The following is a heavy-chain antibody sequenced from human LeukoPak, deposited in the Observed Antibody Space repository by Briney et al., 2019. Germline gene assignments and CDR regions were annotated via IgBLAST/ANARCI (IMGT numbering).Heavy chain of an antibody. J-gene: IGHJ4*02. D-gene: IGHD4-17*01. CDR2: VSGGGGST. V-gene: IGHV3-23*01. Sequence: SGGTLRLSCAASGFTFSSYAMNWVRQAPGKGLEWVSTVSGGGGSTSYTDSVKGRFTVSRDNSKYTLYLQMNSLRDEDTAVYYCAKDRSVTTGDPFDYWGQGTLVTVSS. CDR3: AKDRSVTTGDPFDY. CDR1: GFTFSSYA.